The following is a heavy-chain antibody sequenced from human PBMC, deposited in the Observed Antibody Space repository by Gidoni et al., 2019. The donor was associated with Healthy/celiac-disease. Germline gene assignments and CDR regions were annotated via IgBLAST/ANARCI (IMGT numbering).Heavy chain of an antibody. CDR2: ISWNSGSI. D-gene: IGHD6-6*01. CDR3: AKDFYSSSSPNFDY. J-gene: IGHJ4*02. CDR1: GFTFDDYA. V-gene: IGHV3-9*01. Sequence: EVQLVESGGGLVQPGRSLRLSCAASGFTFDDYAMHWVRQAPGKGLEWVSGISWNSGSIGYADSVKGRFTISRDNAKNSLYLQMNSLRAEDTALYYCAKDFYSSSSPNFDYWGQGTLVTVSS.